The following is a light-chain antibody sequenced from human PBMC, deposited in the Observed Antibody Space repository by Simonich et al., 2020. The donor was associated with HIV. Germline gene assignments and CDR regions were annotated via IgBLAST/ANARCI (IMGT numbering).Light chain of an antibody. CDR3: QQYYETPYT. J-gene: IGKJ2*01. CDR2: WAS. CDR1: QSVLYSSNNKNY. Sequence: DIVMTQSQDSLAVSLGERATINCKSSQSVLYSSNNKNYLAWYQQKPGLPPKLLIYWASTRESGVPDRFSGSESGTDFTLTISSLQAEDVAVYYCQQYYETPYTFGQGTKLEIK. V-gene: IGKV4-1*01.